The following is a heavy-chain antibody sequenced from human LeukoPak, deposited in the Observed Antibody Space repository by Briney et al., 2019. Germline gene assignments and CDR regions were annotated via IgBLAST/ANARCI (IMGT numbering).Heavy chain of an antibody. D-gene: IGHD1-20*01. J-gene: IGHJ3*02. CDR3: ARRWVGDGITGTSAAFDI. CDR2: IVPSDSYT. Sequence: GESLKISCKGSGYSFTSYWISWVRQMPGKGLEWMGRIVPSDSYTNYSPSFQGHVTISADKSISTAYLQWSSLKASDTAMYYCARRWVGDGITGTSAAFDIWGQGTMVTVSS. CDR1: GYSFTSYW. V-gene: IGHV5-10-1*01.